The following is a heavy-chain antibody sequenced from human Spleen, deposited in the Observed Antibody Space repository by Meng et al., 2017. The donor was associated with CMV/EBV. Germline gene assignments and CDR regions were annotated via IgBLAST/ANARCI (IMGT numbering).Heavy chain of an antibody. CDR1: GFTFRTNA. V-gene: IGHV3-23*01. D-gene: IGHD4-11*01. CDR3: ARWRATVTVSRYFFDY. J-gene: IGHJ4*02. CDR2: ISGSGDTT. Sequence: SGFTFRTNAMAWVRQAPGKGLEWVSSISGSGDTTKHADSVRGRFTISRDNSKNTLNLQMNNLRGDDSAVYYCARWRATVTVSRYFFDYWGRGTLVTVS.